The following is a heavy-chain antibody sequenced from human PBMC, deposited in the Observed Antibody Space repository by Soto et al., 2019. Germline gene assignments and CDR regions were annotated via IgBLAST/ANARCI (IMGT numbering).Heavy chain of an antibody. J-gene: IGHJ5*02. D-gene: IGHD2-15*01. CDR2: IYYSGST. CDR3: ARSRGYCSGCSCYNWFDP. V-gene: IGHV4-59*01. CDR1: GGSISSYY. Sequence: PSETLSLTCTVSGGSISSYYWSWIRQPPGKGLEWIGYIYYSGSTNYNPSLKSRVTISVDTSKNQFSLKLSSVSAADTVVYYCARSRGYCSGCSCYNWFDPWGQGTLVTVSS.